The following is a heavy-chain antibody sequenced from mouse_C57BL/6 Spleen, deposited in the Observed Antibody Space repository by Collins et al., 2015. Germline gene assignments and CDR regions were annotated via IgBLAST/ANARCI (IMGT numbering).Heavy chain of an antibody. Sequence: QVQLQQPGAELVRPGSSVKLSCKASGYTFTSYWMHWVKQRPIQGLEWIGNIDPSDSETHYNQKFKDKATLTVDKSSSTAYMQLSSLTSEDSAVYYCARSGQLRPYYAMDYWGQGTSVTVSS. CDR3: ARSGQLRPYYAMDY. CDR2: IDPSDSET. V-gene: IGHV1-52*01. D-gene: IGHD3-2*02. CDR1: GYTFTSYW. J-gene: IGHJ4*01.